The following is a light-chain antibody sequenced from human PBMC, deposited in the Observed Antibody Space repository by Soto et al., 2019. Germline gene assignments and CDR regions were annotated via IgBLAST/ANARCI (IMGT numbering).Light chain of an antibody. V-gene: IGKV3-20*01. Sequence: DIVLTQSPGTLSLSPGIRATLSCRASQSINSDYLAWYQHKPGQAPRLLIYGASSRATGIPDRFSGSGSGPDFTLTINRVEPEDFVVYYSHQYGSSPITFGQGTRLEIK. CDR2: GAS. CDR3: HQYGSSPIT. J-gene: IGKJ5*01. CDR1: QSINSDY.